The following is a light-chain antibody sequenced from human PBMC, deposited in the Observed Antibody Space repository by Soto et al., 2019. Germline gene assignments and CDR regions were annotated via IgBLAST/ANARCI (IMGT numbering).Light chain of an antibody. CDR1: QSLLHSNGYNY. V-gene: IGKV2-28*01. CDR2: LGS. CDR3: MQALQIPAT. J-gene: IGKJ1*01. Sequence: EIVMTQSPLSLPVTPGEPASISCRSSQSLLHSNGYNYLDWYLQKPGQSPQLLIYLGSTRASGVPDRLSGSGSGTDFTLKISRVEAEDVGVYYCMQALQIPATFGQGTKVEIK.